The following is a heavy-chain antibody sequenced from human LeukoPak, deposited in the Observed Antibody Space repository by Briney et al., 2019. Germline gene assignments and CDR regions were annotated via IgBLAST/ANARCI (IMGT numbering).Heavy chain of an antibody. CDR2: MSPNSGDT. CDR1: GYTFTSYD. J-gene: IGHJ4*02. V-gene: IGHV1-8*01. Sequence: ASVKVSCKASGYTFTSYDFNWVRQATGQRPEWMGWMSPNSGDTGYAQKFQDRVTMTRNTSISTAYMELSSLRSEDTAVYYCARALVGAAADYWGQGTLVTVSS. CDR3: ARALVGAAADY. D-gene: IGHD1-26*01.